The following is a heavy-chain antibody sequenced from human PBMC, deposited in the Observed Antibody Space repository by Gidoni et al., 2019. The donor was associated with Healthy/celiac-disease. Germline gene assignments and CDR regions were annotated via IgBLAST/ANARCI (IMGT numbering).Heavy chain of an antibody. CDR2: ISSSSSNI. J-gene: IGHJ2*01. V-gene: IGHV3-48*02. Sequence: EVQLVESGGGLVQPGGSLRLSCAASGFTFSSYSMNWVRQAPGKGLEWVSYISSSSSNIYYSDSVKGRFTISRDNAKNSLYLQMNSLRDEDTAVYYCARAYRSSGHWWYFDLWGRGTLVTVSS. D-gene: IGHD6-13*01. CDR1: GFTFSSYS. CDR3: ARAYRSSGHWWYFDL.